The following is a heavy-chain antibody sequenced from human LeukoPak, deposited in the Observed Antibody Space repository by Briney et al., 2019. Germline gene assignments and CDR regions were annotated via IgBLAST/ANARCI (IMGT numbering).Heavy chain of an antibody. V-gene: IGHV4-39*07. CDR2: IYDSGST. J-gene: IGHJ4*02. CDR1: GGSIRSSYYY. D-gene: IGHD6-13*01. Sequence: SETLSLTCTVSGGSIRSSYYYWGWIRQPPGKGLEWIGSIYDSGSTYYNPSLKSRVTISVDTSKNQFSLKLSSVTAADTAVYYCARGSKAAPGTFDYWGQGTLVTVSS. CDR3: ARGSKAAPGTFDY.